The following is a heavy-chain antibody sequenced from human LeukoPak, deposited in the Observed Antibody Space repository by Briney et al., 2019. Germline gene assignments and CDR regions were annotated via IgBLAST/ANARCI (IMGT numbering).Heavy chain of an antibody. CDR1: GFTFGDYA. CDR3: AKEGHYYDSGGYYPRYFDY. J-gene: IGHJ4*02. CDR2: ISVDGGLT. Sequence: GGSLRLSCAASGFTFGDYAVHWVRQAPGKGLEWVSPISVDGGLTYYADSVKGRFTISRDNSKNSLYLQMNRLRTEDTALYYCAKEGHYYDSGGYYPRYFDYWGQGTLVTVSS. V-gene: IGHV3-43*02. D-gene: IGHD3-22*01.